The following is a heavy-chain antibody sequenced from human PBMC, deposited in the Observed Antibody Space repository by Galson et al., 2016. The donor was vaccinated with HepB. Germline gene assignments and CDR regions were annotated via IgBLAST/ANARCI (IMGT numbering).Heavy chain of an antibody. J-gene: IGHJ6*02. CDR1: GDSVSSHSAT. CDR2: TYYRSKWYN. Sequence: SAISGDSVSSHSATWNWIRQSPSRGLEWLGRTYYRSKWYNDYALSVKSRITINPDTSKNQFSLQLNSVTPEDTAVYYCARVRSGYSGYANPYYYGMDVWGQGTTVTVSS. CDR3: ARVRSGYSGYANPYYYGMDV. D-gene: IGHD5-12*01. V-gene: IGHV6-1*01.